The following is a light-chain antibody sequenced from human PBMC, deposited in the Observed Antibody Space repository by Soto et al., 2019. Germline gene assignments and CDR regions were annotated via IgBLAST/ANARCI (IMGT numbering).Light chain of an antibody. J-gene: IGKJ5*01. CDR3: QQHNNWPPIT. CDR1: QSVSNN. Sequence: EIVLTQSPGTLSLSPGERATLSCRASQSVSNNYLACYQQKPGQAPRLIFYGASTRATGIPARFSGSGSGTELTLTISSLQSEDFAVYYCQQHNNWPPITFGQGTRLEIK. CDR2: GAS. V-gene: IGKV3-15*01.